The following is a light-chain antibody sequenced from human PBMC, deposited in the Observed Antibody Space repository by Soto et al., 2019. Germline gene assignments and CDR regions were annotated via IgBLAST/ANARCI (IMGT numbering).Light chain of an antibody. J-gene: IGKJ1*01. Sequence: DIQMTQSPSSLSASVGDRVTITCRASQGIRDALGWYQQKPGKAPKRLIYAASSLQSGFPSRFSGSGSGTEFPLAISSLQPEDFAPYHCLQHNSYPQTFGQGTKVEIK. V-gene: IGKV1-17*01. CDR2: AAS. CDR1: QGIRDA. CDR3: LQHNSYPQT.